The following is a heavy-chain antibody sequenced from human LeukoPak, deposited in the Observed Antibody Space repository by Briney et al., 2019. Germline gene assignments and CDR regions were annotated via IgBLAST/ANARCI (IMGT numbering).Heavy chain of an antibody. D-gene: IGHD1-26*01. Sequence: GGSLRLSCAASGFTFSGFAMSWVRRPPGKGLEWVSGISGTGDNTLYADSVKGRFTISRDNSKNTLYLEMNSLRAEDTAIYYCAKMKGHPLPKYYMDVWGQGTTVTVSS. V-gene: IGHV3-23*01. CDR2: ISGTGDNT. J-gene: IGHJ6*01. CDR3: AKMKGHPLPKYYMDV. CDR1: GFTFSGFA.